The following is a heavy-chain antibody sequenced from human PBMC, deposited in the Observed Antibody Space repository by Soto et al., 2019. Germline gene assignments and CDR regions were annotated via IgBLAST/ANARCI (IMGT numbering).Heavy chain of an antibody. CDR3: AADSPQMVGATSDFDY. D-gene: IGHD1-26*01. Sequence: SVKVSCKASGFTFTSSAVQWVRQARGQRLEWIGWIVVGSGNTNYAQKFQERVTITRDMSTSTAYMELSSLRSEDTAVYYCAADSPQMVGATSDFDYWGQGTLVTVSS. CDR2: IVVGSGNT. V-gene: IGHV1-58*01. J-gene: IGHJ4*02. CDR1: GFTFTSSA.